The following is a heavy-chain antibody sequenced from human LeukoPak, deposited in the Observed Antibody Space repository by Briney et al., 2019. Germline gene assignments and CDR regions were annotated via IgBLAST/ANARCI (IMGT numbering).Heavy chain of an antibody. D-gene: IGHD2-8*01. Sequence: GGSLRLSCAASGFTFSGYWMHWVRQAPGKGLVWVSRINPDGSSTIYADSVKGRFTISRDNSKNTLYLQMNSLRAEDTAVYYCAKMVREFYTISYYFDYWGQGTLVTVSS. CDR3: AKMVREFYTISYYFDY. J-gene: IGHJ4*02. CDR1: GFTFSGYW. V-gene: IGHV3-74*01. CDR2: INPDGSST.